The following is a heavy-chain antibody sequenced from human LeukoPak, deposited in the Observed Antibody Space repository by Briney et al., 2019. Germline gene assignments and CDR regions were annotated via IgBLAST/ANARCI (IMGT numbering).Heavy chain of an antibody. D-gene: IGHD6-13*01. CDR2: ISGSDGSS. CDR1: GFTFNSFA. Sequence: PGGSLRLSCAASGFTFNSFAMNWVRQAPGKGLEWVSSISGSDGSSHYADFVKGRFTISRDNSKNTLYLQMNSLRAEDTAVYYCAKVYSSSWYPDAFDIWGQGTMVSVSS. J-gene: IGHJ3*02. V-gene: IGHV3-23*01. CDR3: AKVYSSSWYPDAFDI.